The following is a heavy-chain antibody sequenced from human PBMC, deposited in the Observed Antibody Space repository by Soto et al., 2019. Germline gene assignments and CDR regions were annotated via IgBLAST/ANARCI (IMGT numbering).Heavy chain of an antibody. CDR3: ARDLSSSWPPDYFDS. CDR1: GFTFSSYS. Sequence: PGGSLRLSCAASGFTFSSYSMNWVRQAPGKGLEWVSSISSRSSYIYYTDSVKGRFTISRDNAKKSLYLHMNSLRAEDTAVYYCARDLSSSWPPDYFDSWGQGTPVTVSS. V-gene: IGHV3-21*01. CDR2: ISSRSSYI. J-gene: IGHJ4*02. D-gene: IGHD6-13*01.